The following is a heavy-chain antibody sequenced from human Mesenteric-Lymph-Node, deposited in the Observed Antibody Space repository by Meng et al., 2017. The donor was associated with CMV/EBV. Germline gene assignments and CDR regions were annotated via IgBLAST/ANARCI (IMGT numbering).Heavy chain of an antibody. D-gene: IGHD3-3*01. CDR2: IYYSGST. CDR3: ASEGYYDFWSGYYTSGGMDV. J-gene: IGHJ6*02. V-gene: IGHV4-61*01. CDR1: GGSVSSGSYY. Sequence: GSLRLSCTVSGGSVSSGSYYWSWIRQPPGKGLEWIGYIYYSGSTNYNPSLKSRVTISVDTSKNQFSLKLSSVTAADTAVYYCASEGYYDFWSGYYTSGGMDVWGQGTTVTVSS.